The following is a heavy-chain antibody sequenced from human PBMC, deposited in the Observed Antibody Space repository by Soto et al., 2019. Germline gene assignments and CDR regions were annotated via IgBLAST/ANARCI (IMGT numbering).Heavy chain of an antibody. J-gene: IGHJ6*02. V-gene: IGHV6-1*01. Sequence: PSQTLSLTCAISGDSVSSNSAAWNWIRQSPSRGLEWLGRTYYRSKWYNDYAVSVKSRITINPDTSENQFSLQLNSVTPEDTAVYYCARDGYSGYDPASYYYYYGMDVWGQGTTVTVSS. CDR2: TYYRSKWYN. CDR3: ARDGYSGYDPASYYYYYGMDV. CDR1: GDSVSSNSAA. D-gene: IGHD5-12*01.